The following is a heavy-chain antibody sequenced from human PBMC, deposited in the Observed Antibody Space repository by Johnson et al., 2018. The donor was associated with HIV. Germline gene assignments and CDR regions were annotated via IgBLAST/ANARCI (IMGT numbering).Heavy chain of an antibody. V-gene: IGHV3-7*01. J-gene: IGHJ3*02. D-gene: IGHD3-22*01. CDR1: GFPFSNYW. CDR3: ARRSDYFSHDAFDI. CDR2: IKQDGSEK. Sequence: VQLVESGGGLIQPGGSLRLSCAASGFPFSNYWMNWVRQAPGKGLEWVANIKQDGSEKYYVDSVKGRFTISRDNAKNSLYLQMNSLRGEDTSVYWCARRSDYFSHDAFDIWGHGTTVTVSS.